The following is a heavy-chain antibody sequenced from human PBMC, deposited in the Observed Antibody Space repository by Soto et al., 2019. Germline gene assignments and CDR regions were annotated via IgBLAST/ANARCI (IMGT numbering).Heavy chain of an antibody. J-gene: IGHJ6*02. CDR1: GFSFRDYD. CDR3: ARADLGRLPRRADYYSAMDV. V-gene: IGHV3-13*05. CDR2: LGAARDP. Sequence: EVQLVESGGGSVQPGESLRLSCAASGFSFRDYDMHWVRQRKGKGLEWVSALGAARDPYYVGSVKGRFSVSRDNAQNSFFLQMNHLRVDDTAVYFWARADLGRLPRRADYYSAMDVWGRGTTVTVSS. D-gene: IGHD2-15*01.